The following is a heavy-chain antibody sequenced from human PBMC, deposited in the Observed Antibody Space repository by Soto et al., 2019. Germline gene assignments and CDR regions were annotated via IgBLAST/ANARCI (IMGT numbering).Heavy chain of an antibody. CDR3: AKGFSSSGWYGSY. CDR2: IRGSGGST. Sequence: RGSLRLSCAASGFTFSSYAMSWVRQAPGKGLEWVSAIRGSGGSTYYADSVKGRFTTSRDNSKNTLYLQMNSLRAEDTAVYYCAKGFSSSGWYGSYWGQRPLVTASS. J-gene: IGHJ4*02. V-gene: IGHV3-23*01. D-gene: IGHD6-19*01. CDR1: GFTFSSYA.